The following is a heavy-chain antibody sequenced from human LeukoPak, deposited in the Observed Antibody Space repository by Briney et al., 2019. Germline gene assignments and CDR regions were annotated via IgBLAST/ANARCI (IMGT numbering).Heavy chain of an antibody. J-gene: IGHJ5*02. Sequence: SETLSLTCTVSGGSISSYYWSWIRQPPGKGLEWIGHIYNSDSTKYNPSLTSRVTISVDTSKNQFSLKLGSVTAADTAMYYCARQGNYDRSLSWFDPWGQGTLVTVSS. CDR2: IYNSDST. CDR3: ARQGNYDRSLSWFDP. CDR1: GGSISSYY. D-gene: IGHD3-22*01. V-gene: IGHV4-59*08.